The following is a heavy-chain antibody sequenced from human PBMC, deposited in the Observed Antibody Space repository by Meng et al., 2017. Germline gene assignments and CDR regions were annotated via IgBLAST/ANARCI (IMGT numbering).Heavy chain of an antibody. CDR1: GGSISSSSYY. V-gene: IGHV4-39*07. CDR2: IYYSGST. CDR3: ARLYCSSTSCYEDY. D-gene: IGHD2-2*01. J-gene: IGHJ4*02. Sequence: SETLSLTCTLSGGSISSSSYYWGWIRQPPGKWLEWIGHIYYSGSTYYNPSLKSRVTISVDTSKNQFSLKLSSVTAADTAVYYCARLYCSSTSCYEDYWGQGTLVTVSS.